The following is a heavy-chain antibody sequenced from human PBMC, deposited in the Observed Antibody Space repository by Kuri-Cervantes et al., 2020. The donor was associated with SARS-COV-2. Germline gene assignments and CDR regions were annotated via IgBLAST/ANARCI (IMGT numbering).Heavy chain of an antibody. D-gene: IGHD2-8*01. CDR2: IIPILGIA. CDR1: GGTFSSYA. J-gene: IGHJ4*02. CDR3: ARDDRTNGVCWIDY. Sequence: SVKVSCKASGGTFSSYAISWVRQAPGQGLEWMGRIIPILGIANYAQKFQGRVTITADKSTSTAYMELSSLRSEDTAVYYCARDDRTNGVCWIDYWGQETLVTVSS. V-gene: IGHV1-69*04.